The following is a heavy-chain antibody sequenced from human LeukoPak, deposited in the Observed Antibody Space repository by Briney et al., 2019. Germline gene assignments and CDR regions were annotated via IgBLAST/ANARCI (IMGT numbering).Heavy chain of an antibody. CDR2: IYTSGST. V-gene: IGHV4-61*02. CDR1: GGSISSGSYY. J-gene: IGHJ6*03. Sequence: SETLSLTCTVSGGSISSGSYYWSWIRQPAGKGLEWIGRIYTSGSTNYNPSLKSRVTISVDTSKNQFSLKLSSVTAADTAVYYCARWGYYDFWSGRLPYYYYYMDVWGKGTTVTVSS. CDR3: ARWGYYDFWSGRLPYYYYYMDV. D-gene: IGHD3-3*01.